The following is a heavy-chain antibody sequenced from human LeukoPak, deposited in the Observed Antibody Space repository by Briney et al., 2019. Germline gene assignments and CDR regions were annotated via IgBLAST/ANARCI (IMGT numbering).Heavy chain of an antibody. D-gene: IGHD6-13*01. CDR3: ARAPVPSWVDY. Sequence: SETLSLTCTVSGGSISGYYWSWIRQPPGKGLEWIGYIYYSGSTNYNPSLKSRVTISVDTSKNQFSLKLSSVTAADTAVYYCARAPVPSWVDYWGQGTLVTVSS. CDR1: GGSISGYY. J-gene: IGHJ4*02. CDR2: IYYSGST. V-gene: IGHV4-59*01.